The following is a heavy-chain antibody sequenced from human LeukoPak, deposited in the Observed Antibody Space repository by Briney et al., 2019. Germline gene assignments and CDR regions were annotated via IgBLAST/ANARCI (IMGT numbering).Heavy chain of an antibody. CDR1: GFTFSNYA. V-gene: IGHV3-23*01. Sequence: KSGGSLRLSCAASGFTFSNYAMTWVRQVPGKGLEWVSAISGSGGGTKYADSVKGRFTISRDNSKNTLYLQTNSLRAEDTAVYYCAKVQAASSGWYFDYWGQGTLVTVSS. CDR3: AKVQAASSGWYFDY. D-gene: IGHD6-19*01. CDR2: ISGSGGGT. J-gene: IGHJ4*02.